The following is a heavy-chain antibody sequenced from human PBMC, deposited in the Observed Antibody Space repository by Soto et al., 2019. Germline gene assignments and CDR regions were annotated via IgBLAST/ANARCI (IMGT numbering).Heavy chain of an antibody. CDR3: ARDFYTVTTESYFDY. D-gene: IGHD4-17*01. CDR2: ISSSSSTI. V-gene: IGHV3-48*02. Sequence: EVQLVESGGDLVQPGGSLRLSCAASRFIFSDYSMNWVRQAPGKGLEWVSYISSSSSTIYYADSVKGRFTISRDNAKNSLYLQMNSLRDEDTAVYYCARDFYTVTTESYFDYWGQGTLVTVSS. J-gene: IGHJ4*02. CDR1: RFIFSDYS.